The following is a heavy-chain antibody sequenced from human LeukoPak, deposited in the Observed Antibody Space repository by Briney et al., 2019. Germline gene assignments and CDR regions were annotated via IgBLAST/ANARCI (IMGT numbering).Heavy chain of an antibody. CDR1: GFTFSSQA. J-gene: IGHJ4*02. CDR2: IRGNSGMR. CDR3: AKDQEDRGYPSSFDF. D-gene: IGHD2-15*01. Sequence: GGSLRLSCAASGFTFSSQAMSWVRQAPGKGLEWVSCIRGNSGMRFYSDSVRGRFTISRDNSKNTVYLQMDSLRVDDTAVYFCAKDQEDRGYPSSFDFWGQGTLVTVSS. V-gene: IGHV3-23*01.